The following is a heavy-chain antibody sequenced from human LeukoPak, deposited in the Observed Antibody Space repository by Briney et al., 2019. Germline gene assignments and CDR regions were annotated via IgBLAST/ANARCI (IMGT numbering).Heavy chain of an antibody. J-gene: IGHJ4*02. V-gene: IGHV4-59*08. CDR2: IYYSGNT. CDR3: ARHCDIVVVVADFDY. CDR1: GGSISHNY. D-gene: IGHD2-15*01. Sequence: SETLSLTCDVSGGSISHNYWNWIRQPPGKALEWIGYIYYSGNTNYNPSLQSRVTMSVDTSKNQFSLKLSSVTAADTAVYYCARHCDIVVVVADFDYWGQGTLVTVSS.